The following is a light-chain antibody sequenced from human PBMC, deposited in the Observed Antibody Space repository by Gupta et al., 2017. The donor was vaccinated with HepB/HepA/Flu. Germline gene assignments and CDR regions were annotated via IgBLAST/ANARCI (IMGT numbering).Light chain of an antibody. V-gene: IGKV1-39*01. CDR1: QTILKY. J-gene: IGKJ4*02. CDR3: QQTYIGHT. CDR2: AAS. Sequence: DIQMTPSLYSLSASVADRVTITCRASQTILKYLNWYQQKPRKAPKVLIYAASSLQSGVPSRFSGSGSGTYFTLTISSLQPEYFTYYYYQQTYIGHTFGGGTRVEIK.